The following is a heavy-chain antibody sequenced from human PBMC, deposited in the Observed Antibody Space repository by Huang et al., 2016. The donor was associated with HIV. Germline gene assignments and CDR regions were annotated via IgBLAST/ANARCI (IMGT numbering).Heavy chain of an antibody. D-gene: IGHD1-26*01. CDR3: ARRWDWAAFDI. Sequence: EVQLVESGGGLIQPGGSLRLCCAASGFTVSTDYMTWVRQAPGKVLECVSIYYDDGSTFYSESVRDRFTISRDNSNNTLYLQMNSLRPGDTAVYYCARRWDWAAFDIWGQGTMVTVFS. CDR2: YYDDGST. V-gene: IGHV3-53*01. J-gene: IGHJ3*02. CDR1: GFTVSTDY.